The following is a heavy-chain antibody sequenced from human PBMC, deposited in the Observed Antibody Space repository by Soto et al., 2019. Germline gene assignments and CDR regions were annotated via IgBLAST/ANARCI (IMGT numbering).Heavy chain of an antibody. D-gene: IGHD6-6*01. CDR2: IYYSGST. CDR1: GGAMTSYY. J-gene: IGHJ5*02. CDR3: ARYSSSSMVDWFDP. Sequence: PSETLSLTCTVSGGAMTSYYWIFIRHPPGKGLEWIGYIYYSGSTYYNPSLKSRVTISVDTSKNQFSLKLSSVTAADTAVYYCARYSSSSMVDWFDPWGQGTLVTVSS. V-gene: IGHV4-30-4*01.